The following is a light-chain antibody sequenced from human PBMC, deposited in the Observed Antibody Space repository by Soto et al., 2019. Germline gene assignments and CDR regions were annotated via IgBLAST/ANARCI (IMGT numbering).Light chain of an antibody. Sequence: EIVLTQSPATLSLSPGERATLSCRASQSVRNYLAWYQQKPGQAPRLLIYDLSSRATGIPDRFSGSGSETDFTLTISRLEPEDFAVYYCQHYGSSPFTFGQGTKLEIK. CDR1: QSVRNY. CDR2: DLS. CDR3: QHYGSSPFT. V-gene: IGKV3-20*01. J-gene: IGKJ2*01.